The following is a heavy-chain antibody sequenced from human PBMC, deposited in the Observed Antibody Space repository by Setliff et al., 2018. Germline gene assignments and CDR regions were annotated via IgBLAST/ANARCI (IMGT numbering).Heavy chain of an antibody. CDR1: GGSISSMSYY. D-gene: IGHD3-10*01. Sequence: KPSETLSLTCTVSGGSISSMSYYWGWIRQPPGKGLEWLGSVYFSGYTYYNPSLSGRVTISIDTSKNQFSLRLTSVTAADTAVYYCARVDFTMLQGVLGQWGQGTLVTVSS. V-gene: IGHV4-39*07. J-gene: IGHJ1*01. CDR2: VYFSGYT. CDR3: ARVDFTMLQGVLGQ.